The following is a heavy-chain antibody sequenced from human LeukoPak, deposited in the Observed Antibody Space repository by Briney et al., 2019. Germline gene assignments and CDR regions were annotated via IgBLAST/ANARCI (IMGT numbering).Heavy chain of an antibody. J-gene: IGHJ5*02. CDR2: IYYSGST. CDR1: GGSISSANFY. D-gene: IGHD2/OR15-2a*01. CDR3: ARLLLSAGWFDP. V-gene: IGHV4-39*01. Sequence: SETLSLTCTVSGGSISSANFYWGWIRQPPGEGLDWIGSIYYSGSTYYNSSLKSRATISVDTSKNQFSLKLSSVTAADTAVYYCARLLLSAGWFDPWGQGTLVTVSS.